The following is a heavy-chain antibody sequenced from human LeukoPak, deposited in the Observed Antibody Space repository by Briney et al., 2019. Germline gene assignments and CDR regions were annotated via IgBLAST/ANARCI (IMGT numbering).Heavy chain of an antibody. CDR3: ARPQKRRYFDSPYSRFSAFDI. Sequence: SETLSLTCTVSGAYFTNYYWSFIRQPPGKGLEWIGFSSYTGNTNYNPSLKSRVTISLDMSKNQFSLKLSSVTAADTAVYYCARPQKRRYFDSPYSRFSAFDIWGQGTMVTVSS. CDR1: GAYFTNYY. J-gene: IGHJ3*02. V-gene: IGHV4-59*12. CDR2: SSYTGNT. D-gene: IGHD3-9*01.